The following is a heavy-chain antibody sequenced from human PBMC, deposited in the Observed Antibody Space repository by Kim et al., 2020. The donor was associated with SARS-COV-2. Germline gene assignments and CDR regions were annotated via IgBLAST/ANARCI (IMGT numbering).Heavy chain of an antibody. Sequence: GGSLRLSCAASGFTFSSYAMSWVRQAPGKGLEWVSAISGSGGSTYYADSVKGRFTISRDNSKNTLYLQMNSLRAEDTAVYYCAKGGLGSGWYGGYFDYWGQGTLVTVSS. D-gene: IGHD6-19*01. J-gene: IGHJ4*02. CDR1: GFTFSSYA. V-gene: IGHV3-23*01. CDR2: ISGSGGST. CDR3: AKGGLGSGWYGGYFDY.